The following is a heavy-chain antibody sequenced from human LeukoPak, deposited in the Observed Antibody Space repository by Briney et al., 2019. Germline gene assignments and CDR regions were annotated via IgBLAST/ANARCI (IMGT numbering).Heavy chain of an antibody. CDR1: GYTFTSYD. Sequence: GASVKVSCKASGYTFTSYDINWVRQATGQGLEWMGWMNPNSGNTGYAQKLQGRVTMTTDTSTSTAYMELRSLRSDDTAVYYCAREINYNWFDPWGQGTLVTVSS. V-gene: IGHV1-8*02. J-gene: IGHJ5*02. CDR2: MNPNSGNT. CDR3: AREINYNWFDP. D-gene: IGHD1-20*01.